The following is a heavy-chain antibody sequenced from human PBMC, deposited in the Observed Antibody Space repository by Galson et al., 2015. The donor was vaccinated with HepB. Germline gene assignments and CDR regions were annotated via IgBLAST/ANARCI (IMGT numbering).Heavy chain of an antibody. CDR2: IIPILGIA. V-gene: IGHV1-69*04. CDR3: ARERPTIFGGGDWFDP. D-gene: IGHD3-3*01. Sequence: SVKVSCKASGGTFSSYAISWVRQAPGQGLEWMGRIIPILGIANYAQKFQGRVTITADKSTSTAYMELSSLRSEDTAVYYCARERPTIFGGGDWFDPWGQGTLVTVSS. J-gene: IGHJ5*02. CDR1: GGTFSSYA.